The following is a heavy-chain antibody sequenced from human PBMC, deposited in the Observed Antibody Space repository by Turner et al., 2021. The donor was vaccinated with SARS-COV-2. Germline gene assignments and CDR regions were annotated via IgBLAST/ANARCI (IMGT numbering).Heavy chain of an antibody. CDR1: GYTFTGYY. D-gene: IGHD3-9*01. J-gene: IGHJ6*02. CDR3: AILEYYDILTGVDYGMDV. CDR2: INPNSGGT. Sequence: QVQLVQSGAEVKKPGASVKVSCKASGYTFTGYYMHWVRQAPGQGLEGMGWINPNSGGTNYAQKFQGRVTMTRDTSISTAYMELSRLRSDDTAVYYCAILEYYDILTGVDYGMDVWGQGTTVTVSS. V-gene: IGHV1-2*02.